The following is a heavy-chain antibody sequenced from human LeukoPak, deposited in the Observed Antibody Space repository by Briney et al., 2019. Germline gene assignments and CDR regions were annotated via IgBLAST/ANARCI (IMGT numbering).Heavy chain of an antibody. CDR2: IDPSDSYT. CDR1: GYRFTSYW. D-gene: IGHD6-13*01. Sequence: RLGESLKISCKGSGYRFTSYWLNWVRQMPGKGLEWMGRIDPSDSYTNYSPSFQGHVTISADKSISTAYLQWSSLKASDTAMYYCARQEGSSWYTNYRGQGTLVTVSS. V-gene: IGHV5-10-1*01. J-gene: IGHJ4*02. CDR3: ARQEGSSWYTNY.